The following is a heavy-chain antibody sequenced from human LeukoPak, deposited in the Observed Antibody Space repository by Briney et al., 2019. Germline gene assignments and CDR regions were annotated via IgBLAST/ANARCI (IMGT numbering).Heavy chain of an antibody. CDR3: AKRITVAAGYYFDS. CDR2: ISGGGGNT. V-gene: IGHV3-23*01. Sequence: GGSLRLSCVGSGFAFSSFAMSWVRQAPGKGLEWVSSISGGGGNTYYADSVKGRFTISRDDSKNMQFLQMNSLRPEDTAVYFCAKRITVAAGYYFDSWGQGTLVTVSS. D-gene: IGHD6-19*01. CDR1: GFAFSSFA. J-gene: IGHJ4*02.